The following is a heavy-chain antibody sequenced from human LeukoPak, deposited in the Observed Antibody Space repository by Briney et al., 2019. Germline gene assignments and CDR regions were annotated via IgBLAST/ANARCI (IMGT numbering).Heavy chain of an antibody. CDR3: ARPYCSSGSCYFFGQGRAFDI. D-gene: IGHD2-15*01. V-gene: IGHV4-34*01. CDR1: GGSFSGYY. J-gene: IGHJ3*02. CDR2: INHSGST. Sequence: PSETLSLTCAVYGGSFSGYYWSWIRQPPGKGLEWIGEINHSGSTNYNPYLKSRVTISVDTSKNQFSLNLSSVTAADTAVYYWARPYCSSGSCYFFGQGRAFDIWGQGTMVTVSS.